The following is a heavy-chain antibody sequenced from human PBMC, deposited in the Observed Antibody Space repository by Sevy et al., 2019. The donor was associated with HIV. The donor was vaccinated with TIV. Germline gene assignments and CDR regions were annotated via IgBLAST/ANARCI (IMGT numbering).Heavy chain of an antibody. CDR3: AREWGFAMANAFDI. CDR1: GYTFIDYY. J-gene: IGHJ3*02. D-gene: IGHD2-2*01. CDR2: FNPNSGDT. Sequence: ASVKVSCKASGYTFIDYYLIWVRQAPGQGLEWMGRFNPNSGDTNYAQKFLGRVTMTRDASINSAYMELSRLTSDDTAVYYCAREWGFAMANAFDIWGQRTMVTVSS. V-gene: IGHV1-2*06.